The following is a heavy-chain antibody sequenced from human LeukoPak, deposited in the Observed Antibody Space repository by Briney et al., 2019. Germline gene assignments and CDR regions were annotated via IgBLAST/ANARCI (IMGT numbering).Heavy chain of an antibody. CDR1: GFSITSYS. V-gene: IGHV3-48*01. D-gene: IGHD6-13*01. CDR2: ISSVGSPI. Sequence: GGSLRLSCVASGFSITSYSMNWVRQAPGKGLEWPSYISSVGSPIYYADSVKGRFTISRDIAKNSLFLQMNSLRPEDTAVYYCARDRSSYYLDYWGQGTLVTVSS. CDR3: ARDRSSYYLDY. J-gene: IGHJ4*02.